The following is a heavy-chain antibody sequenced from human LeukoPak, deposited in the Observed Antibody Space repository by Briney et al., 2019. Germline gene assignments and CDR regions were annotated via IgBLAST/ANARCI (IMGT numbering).Heavy chain of an antibody. V-gene: IGHV1-2*02. CDR3: ARERTLTYGAAAGTTCNWFDP. CDR2: INPNSGGT. Sequence: GASVTVSCKASGYTFTGYYMHWVRQAPGQGLEWMGWINPNSGGTNYAQKFQGRVTMTRDTSISTAYMELSRLRSDDTAVYYCARERTLTYGAAAGTTCNWFDPWGQGTLVTVSS. CDR1: GYTFTGYY. D-gene: IGHD6-13*01. J-gene: IGHJ5*02.